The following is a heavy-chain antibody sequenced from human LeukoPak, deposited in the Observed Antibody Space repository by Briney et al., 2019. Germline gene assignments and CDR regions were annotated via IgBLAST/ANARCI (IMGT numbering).Heavy chain of an antibody. D-gene: IGHD3-3*01. J-gene: IGHJ3*02. CDR3: ARVTSPYYDFWSGYFMLGPDAFDI. CDR2: IYYSGST. CDR1: GGSISSGGYY. Sequence: SETLSLTCTVSGGSISSGGYYWSWIRQHPGKGLEWIGYIYYSGSTYYNPSLKSRVTISVDTSKNQFSLKLSSVTAADTAVYYCARVTSPYYDFWSGYFMLGPDAFDIWGQGTMVTVSS. V-gene: IGHV4-31*03.